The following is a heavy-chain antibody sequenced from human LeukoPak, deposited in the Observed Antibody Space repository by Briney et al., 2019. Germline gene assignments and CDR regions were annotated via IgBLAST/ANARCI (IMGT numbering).Heavy chain of an antibody. J-gene: IGHJ3*02. CDR2: IDAGNGNT. V-gene: IGHV1-3*03. Sequence: ASVKVSCKASGYTFTSYAMHWVRQAPGQRLEWMGWIDAGNGNTKYSQEFQGRVTITRDTSASTAYMELSSLRSEDMAVYYCARVGKGGGNPFDIWGQGTMVTVSS. CDR3: ARVGKGGGNPFDI. D-gene: IGHD3-16*01. CDR1: GYTFTSYA.